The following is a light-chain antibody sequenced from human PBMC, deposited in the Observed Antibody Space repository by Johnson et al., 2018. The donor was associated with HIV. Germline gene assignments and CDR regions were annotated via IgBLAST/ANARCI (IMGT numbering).Light chain of an antibody. J-gene: IGLJ1*01. V-gene: IGLV1-51*02. Sequence: QSVLTQPPSVSAAPGQKVTISCSGSSSNIGNSYISWYQQLPGTAPKLLIYKNDQRPSGISDRFSGSKSATSATLGITGLQTGDEADYSCVTWHTGLSACGAFGTGTKVTVL. CDR3: VTWHTGLSACGA. CDR1: SSNIGNSY. CDR2: KND.